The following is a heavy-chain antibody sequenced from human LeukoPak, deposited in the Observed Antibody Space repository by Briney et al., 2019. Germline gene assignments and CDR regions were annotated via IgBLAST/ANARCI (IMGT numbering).Heavy chain of an antibody. CDR2: IYYSGST. D-gene: IGHD1-26*01. CDR1: GGSISSSSYY. V-gene: IGHV4-39*07. Sequence: SETLSLTCTVSGGSISSSSYYWGWIRQPPGKGLEWIGSIYYSGSTYYNPSLKSRVTISVDTSKNQFSLKLSSVTDADTAVYYCARNSGSYYAFLDYWGQGTLVTVSS. J-gene: IGHJ4*02. CDR3: ARNSGSYYAFLDY.